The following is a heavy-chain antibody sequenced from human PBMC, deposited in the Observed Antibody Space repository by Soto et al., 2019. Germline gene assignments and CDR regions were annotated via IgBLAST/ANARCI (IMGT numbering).Heavy chain of an antibody. CDR2: INHSGSI. Sequence: SETLSLTCAVYGGSFSGYYWTWIRQPPGKGLEWIGEINHSGSINYKPSLRSRVTISVDTSKNQLSLKVNSVTAADTAVYYCARGRTLITGTSLDYWGQGTLVTVSS. CDR3: ARGRTLITGTSLDY. J-gene: IGHJ4*02. V-gene: IGHV4-34*01. CDR1: GGSFSGYY. D-gene: IGHD1-20*01.